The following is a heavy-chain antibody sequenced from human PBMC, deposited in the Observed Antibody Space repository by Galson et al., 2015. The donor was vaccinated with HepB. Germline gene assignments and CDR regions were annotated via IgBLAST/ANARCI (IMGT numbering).Heavy chain of an antibody. D-gene: IGHD3-3*01. Sequence: SLRLSCAASGFTFSSYAMHWVRQAPGKGLEWVAVISYDGSNKYYADSVKGRFTISRDNSKNTLYLQMNSLRAEDTAVYYCARDRDFWSGYYQAYYYYMDVWGKGTTVTVSS. V-gene: IGHV3-30-3*01. CDR3: ARDRDFWSGYYQAYYYYMDV. CDR1: GFTFSSYA. CDR2: ISYDGSNK. J-gene: IGHJ6*03.